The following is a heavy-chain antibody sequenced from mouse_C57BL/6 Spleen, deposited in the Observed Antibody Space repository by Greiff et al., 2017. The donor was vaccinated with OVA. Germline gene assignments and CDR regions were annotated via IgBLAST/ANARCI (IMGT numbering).Heavy chain of an antibody. CDR1: GYTFTSYW. J-gene: IGHJ4*01. CDR3: ARGRGVATRGYAMDY. Sequence: QVQLQQPGAELVMPGASVKLSCKASGYTFTSYWMHWVKQRPGQGLAWIGEIDPSDSYTNYNQKFKGKSTLTVDKSSSTAYMQLSSLTSEDSAVYDCARGRGVATRGYAMDYWGQGTSVTVSS. CDR2: IDPSDSYT. V-gene: IGHV1-69*01. D-gene: IGHD1-1*01.